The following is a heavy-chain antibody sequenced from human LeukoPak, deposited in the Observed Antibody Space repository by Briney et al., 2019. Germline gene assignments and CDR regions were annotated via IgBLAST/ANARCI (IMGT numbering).Heavy chain of an antibody. CDR2: ISSSGSTI. J-gene: IGHJ6*02. V-gene: IGHV3-48*03. Sequence: TGGSLRLSCAASGFTFNSYEMNWVRQAPGKGLEWVSYISSSGSTIYYADSVKGRFTISRDNAKNSLYLQMNSLRAEDTAVYYCARDTSGDYGMDVWGQGTTVTVSS. D-gene: IGHD4-17*01. CDR3: ARDTSGDYGMDV. CDR1: GFTFNSYE.